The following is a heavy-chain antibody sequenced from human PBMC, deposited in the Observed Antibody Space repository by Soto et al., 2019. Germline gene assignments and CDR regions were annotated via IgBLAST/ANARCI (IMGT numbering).Heavy chain of an antibody. D-gene: IGHD2-2*01. Sequence: SETRSLTCTVAGGAISGYYWSWMREPAGKGLEWIGRIYTSGTTTYNPSLKSRVTLSVDTSKNQSSLKLRSVTAADPAVYYCARACSSSSCYDVFDYWGQGTPVPVSS. V-gene: IGHV4-4*07. J-gene: IGHJ4*02. CDR3: ARACSSSSCYDVFDY. CDR1: GGAISGYY. CDR2: IYTSGTT.